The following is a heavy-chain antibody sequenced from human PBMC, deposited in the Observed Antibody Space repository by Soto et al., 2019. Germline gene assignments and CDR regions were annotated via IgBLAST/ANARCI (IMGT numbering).Heavy chain of an antibody. V-gene: IGHV3-72*01. CDR2: IRRKANSYTT. CDR1: GLIFSDYH. Sequence: EVQLVESGGGLVQPGGSLRLSCAASGLIFSDYHMDWFRQAPGKGLVWVGRIRRKANSYTTEYAASVKGRFTISRDDSKNSLSLQMNSLKSEDTAVYYCAMLGGWSGGSSGMDVWGQGTTVTVSS. J-gene: IGHJ6*02. D-gene: IGHD6-19*01. CDR3: AMLGGWSGGSSGMDV.